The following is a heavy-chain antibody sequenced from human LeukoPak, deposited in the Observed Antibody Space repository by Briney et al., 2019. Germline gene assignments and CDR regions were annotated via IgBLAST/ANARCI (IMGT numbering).Heavy chain of an antibody. D-gene: IGHD2-15*01. CDR2: IIPILGIA. V-gene: IGHV1-69*04. J-gene: IGHJ6*02. Sequence: SVKVSCKASGGTFSSYAISWVRQAPGQGLEWMGRIIPILGIANYAQKFQGRVTITADKSTNTAYMELSSLRSEDTAVYYCARDRIVVVVAAKYSDYGMDVWGQGTTVTVSS. CDR3: ARDRIVVVVAAKYSDYGMDV. CDR1: GGTFSSYA.